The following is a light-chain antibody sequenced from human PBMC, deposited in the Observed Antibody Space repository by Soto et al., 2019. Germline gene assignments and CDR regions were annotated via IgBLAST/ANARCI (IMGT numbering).Light chain of an antibody. J-gene: IGLJ1*01. CDR1: SNDVGAYNY. CDR2: DVN. Sequence: QSALTQPRSVSGSPGQSVTISCTGTSNDVGAYNYVSWYQQHPGKAPKLIIYDVNERPSGVPDRFSGSKSGNTASLTISGLQAEDGADYYCCSYAGSQTYVFGTRTKVTVL. CDR3: CSYAGSQTYV. V-gene: IGLV2-11*01.